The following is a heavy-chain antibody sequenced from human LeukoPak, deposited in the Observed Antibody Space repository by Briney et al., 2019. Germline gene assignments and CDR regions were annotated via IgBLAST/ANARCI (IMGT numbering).Heavy chain of an antibody. Sequence: ASVKVSCKASGYTFTGYYMHWVRQAPGRGLEWMGWINPNSGGTNYAQKFQGRVTMTRDTSISTAYMELSRLRSDDTAVYYCARDLGATTSGYFDYWGQGTLVTVSS. CDR1: GYTFTGYY. D-gene: IGHD1-26*01. CDR3: ARDLGATTSGYFDY. V-gene: IGHV1-2*02. J-gene: IGHJ4*02. CDR2: INPNSGGT.